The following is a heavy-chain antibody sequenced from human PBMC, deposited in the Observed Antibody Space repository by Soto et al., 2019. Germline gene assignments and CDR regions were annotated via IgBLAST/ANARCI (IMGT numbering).Heavy chain of an antibody. CDR1: GFTVSTNY. CDR2: IYSGGYT. D-gene: IGHD3-10*01. Sequence: PGGSLRLSCAASGFTVSTNYMSWVRQAPGKGLEWVSVIYSGGYTYYADSVKGRFTISRDNSKNTLYLQMKSLKAEDTAVYYCARGNIINYWGPGTLVTASS. CDR3: ARGNIINY. V-gene: IGHV3-53*01. J-gene: IGHJ4*02.